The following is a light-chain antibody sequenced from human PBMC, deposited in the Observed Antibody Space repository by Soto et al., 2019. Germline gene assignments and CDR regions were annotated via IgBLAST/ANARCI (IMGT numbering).Light chain of an antibody. Sequence: DIQMTQSPSTLSASVGDRVTITCRASQSISSWLAWYQQKPGKAPKLLIYDASSLESGVPSRFSGSGSGTEFPLTISSLQPDDFATYDCQQYNSYSWTFGQGTKVEIK. J-gene: IGKJ1*01. CDR2: DAS. V-gene: IGKV1-5*01. CDR1: QSISSW. CDR3: QQYNSYSWT.